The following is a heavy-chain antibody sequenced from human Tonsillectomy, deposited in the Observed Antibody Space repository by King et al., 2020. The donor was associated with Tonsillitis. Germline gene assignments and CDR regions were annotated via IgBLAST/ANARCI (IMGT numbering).Heavy chain of an antibody. CDR1: GFTFSHCD. J-gene: IGHJ3*02. Sequence: QLVQSGGVLVKPGGSLRLSCATSGFTFSHCDMHWVRQAPGKGLEWFSSVTSGEEHIYYADSLKCRFTISRDNAKNSLYLQMNYLRAEDTAVYFCAKDKGADYYDSGRGAFEIWGQGTMVTVSS. CDR3: AKDKGADYYDSGRGAFEI. CDR2: VTSGEEHI. V-gene: IGHV3-21*01. D-gene: IGHD3-22*01.